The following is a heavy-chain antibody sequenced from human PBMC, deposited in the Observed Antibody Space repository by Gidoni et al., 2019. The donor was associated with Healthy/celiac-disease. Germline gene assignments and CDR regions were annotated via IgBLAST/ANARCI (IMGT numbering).Heavy chain of an antibody. CDR2: IKSKTDGGTT. J-gene: IGHJ5*02. V-gene: IGHV3-15*01. CDR1: GFTLSNDW. D-gene: IGHD3-9*01. Sequence: EVQLVESGGGLVKPGGSLGLSCAASGFTLSNDWLSWVRQAPGKGLEWVGRIKSKTDGGTTDYAAPVKGRFTISRDDSKNTLYLQMNSLKTEDTAVYYCTTPLGVLRYFDWSYNWFDPWGQGTLVTVSS. CDR3: TTPLGVLRYFDWSYNWFDP.